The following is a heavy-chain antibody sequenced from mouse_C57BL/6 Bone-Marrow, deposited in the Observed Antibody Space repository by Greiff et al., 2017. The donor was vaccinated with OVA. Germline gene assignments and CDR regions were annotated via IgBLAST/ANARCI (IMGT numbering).Heavy chain of an antibody. Sequence: QLHESGPELVKPGASVKISCKASGYSFTDYNMNWVKQSNGKSLEWIGVINPNYGTTSYNQKFKGKATLTVDQSSSTAYMQLNSLTSEDSAVYYCAFYYGGSYRYFDVWGTGTTVTVSS. D-gene: IGHD1-1*01. J-gene: IGHJ1*03. CDR3: AFYYGGSYRYFDV. V-gene: IGHV1-39*01. CDR2: INPNYGTT. CDR1: GYSFTDYN.